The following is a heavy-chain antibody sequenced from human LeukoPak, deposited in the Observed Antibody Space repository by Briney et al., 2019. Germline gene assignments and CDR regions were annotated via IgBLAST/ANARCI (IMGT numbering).Heavy chain of an antibody. D-gene: IGHD4-17*01. CDR3: ARAPYGDYGENWFDT. Sequence: PSETLSLTCAVSGYSISSGFYWGWIRQPPGKGLEWIGSIYHSGSTQYNPSLKSRLTISVDMSKNQFSLKLSSVTAADTALYYCARAPYGDYGENWFDTWGQGTLVTVSS. J-gene: IGHJ5*02. CDR2: IYHSGST. CDR1: GYSISSGFY. V-gene: IGHV4-38-2*01.